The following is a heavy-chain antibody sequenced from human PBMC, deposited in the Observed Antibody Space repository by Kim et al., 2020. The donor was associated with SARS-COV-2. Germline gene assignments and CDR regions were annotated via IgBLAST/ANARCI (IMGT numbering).Heavy chain of an antibody. J-gene: IGHJ5*02. Sequence: SETLSLTCTVSGGSISSGSYYWSWIRQPAGKGLEWIGRIYTSGSTNYNPSLKSRVTISVDTSKNQFSLKLSSVTAADTAVYYCARGDILFWFDPWGQGTLVTVSS. V-gene: IGHV4-61*02. CDR3: ARGDILFWFDP. CDR1: GGSISSGSYY. D-gene: IGHD3-9*01. CDR2: IYTSGST.